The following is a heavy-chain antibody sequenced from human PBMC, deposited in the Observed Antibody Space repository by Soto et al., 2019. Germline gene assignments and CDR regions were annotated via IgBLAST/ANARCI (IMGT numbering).Heavy chain of an antibody. J-gene: IGHJ6*02. CDR3: AREGVAPYYYYGMDL. D-gene: IGHD5-12*01. Sequence: ASVKVSCKASGYTFTRSGISWVRQAPGQGPEWMGWISSYNGDTNYAQTFQGRVTMTTDTSTSTAYMELRSLRSDDTAVYYCAREGVAPYYYYGMDLWGQGTSVTGSS. CDR2: ISSYNGDT. V-gene: IGHV1-18*01. CDR1: GYTFTRSG.